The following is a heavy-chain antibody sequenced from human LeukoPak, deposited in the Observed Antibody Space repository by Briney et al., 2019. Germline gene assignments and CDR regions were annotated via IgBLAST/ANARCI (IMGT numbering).Heavy chain of an antibody. CDR2: IYYSGST. Sequence: SETLSLTCTVSGGSINRYYWTWIRQPPGKRLEWIGYIYYSGSTDYNPSLKSRVTMSVVTSKNQFSLELSSVTATDTAVYYCATGRGDYVNHWGQGTLVTVSS. CDR1: GGSINRYY. CDR3: ATGRGDYVNH. J-gene: IGHJ5*02. D-gene: IGHD3-16*01. V-gene: IGHV4-59*01.